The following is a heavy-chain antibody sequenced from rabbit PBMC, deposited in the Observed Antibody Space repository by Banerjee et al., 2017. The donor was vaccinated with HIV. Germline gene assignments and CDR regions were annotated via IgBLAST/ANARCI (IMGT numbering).Heavy chain of an antibody. CDR1: GFSFSNKYV. J-gene: IGHJ4*01. Sequence: QSLEESGGDLVKPGASLTLTCTASGFSFSNKYVMCWVRQAPGKGLEWITCIYAGSSGNTYYASWAKGRFTISKTPSTTVALQMTSLTAADTATYFCARDLAGVIGWNFNLWGQGTLVTVS. D-gene: IGHD4-1*01. CDR2: IYAGSSGNT. CDR3: ARDLAGVIGWNFNL. V-gene: IGHV1S40*01.